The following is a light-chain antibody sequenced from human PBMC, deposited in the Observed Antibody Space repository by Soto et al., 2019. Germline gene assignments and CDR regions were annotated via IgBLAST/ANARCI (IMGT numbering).Light chain of an antibody. CDR1: QDIKNY. V-gene: IGKV1-27*01. Sequence: DIQMTQSPSSLSASVGDRVTITCQASQDIKNYLNWYQQRPGKAPKLLIYAAYTLQSGVPSRFSGSGSGTDFTLTISSLQPEDVATYYCQKYNSAPPTFGQGTKVDIK. CDR3: QKYNSAPPT. CDR2: AAY. J-gene: IGKJ1*01.